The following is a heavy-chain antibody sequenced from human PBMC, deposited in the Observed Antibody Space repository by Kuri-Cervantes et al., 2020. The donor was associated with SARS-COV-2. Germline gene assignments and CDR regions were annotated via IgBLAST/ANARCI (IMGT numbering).Heavy chain of an antibody. V-gene: IGHV4-34*01. CDR1: GGSFSGYY. D-gene: IGHD4-17*01. J-gene: IGHJ3*02. CDR2: INHSGST. CDR3: ARHRYGDYFGAFDI. Sequence: SETLSLTCAVYGGSFSGYYWSWIRQPPGKGLEWIGEINHSGSTNYNPSLKSRVTISVDTSKNQFSLKLSSVTAADTAVYYRARHRYGDYFGAFDIWGQGTMVTVSS.